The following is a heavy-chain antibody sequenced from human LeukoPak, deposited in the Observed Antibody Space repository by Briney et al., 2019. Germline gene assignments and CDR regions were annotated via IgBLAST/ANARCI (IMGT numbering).Heavy chain of an antibody. CDR1: GDSVTTYY. J-gene: IGHJ6*02. CDR3: ARGHSNYVGYYYYGMDV. D-gene: IGHD4-11*01. Sequence: SETLSLTCTVSGDSVTTYYWSWIRQPPGKGLEWIGEINHSGSTNYNPSLKSRVTISVDTSKNQFSLKLSSVTAADTAVYYCARGHSNYVGYYYYGMDVWGQGTTVTVSS. CDR2: INHSGST. V-gene: IGHV4-34*01.